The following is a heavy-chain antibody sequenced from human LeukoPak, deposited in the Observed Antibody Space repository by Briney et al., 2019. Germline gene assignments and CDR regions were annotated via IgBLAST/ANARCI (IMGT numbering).Heavy chain of an antibody. CDR1: GFTFSIYG. CDR2: IWYDGSYK. V-gene: IGHV3-33*01. D-gene: IGHD2-15*01. J-gene: IGHJ4*02. CDR3: ARDWCTGDSCYSGLDY. Sequence: PGRSLRLSCAASGFTFSIYGMHWVRQAPGKGLEWVAVIWYDGSYKYYADSVKGRFTISRDNSKNTLYLQVNSLRAEDTAVYYCARDWCTGDSCYSGLDYWGQGILVTVSS.